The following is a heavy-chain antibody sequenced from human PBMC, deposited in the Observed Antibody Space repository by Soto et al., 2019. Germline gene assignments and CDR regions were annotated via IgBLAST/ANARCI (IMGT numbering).Heavy chain of an antibody. CDR3: AKTHYDILDY. J-gene: IGHJ4*02. D-gene: IGHD3-9*01. Sequence: VQLLESGGGLVQPGGSLRLSCAASGFTFSSYAMSWVRQAPGKGLEWVSAINAGPGDTFYADSVKGRFTISRDDSKDTLYLQMNSLRAEDTAIYYCAKTHYDILDYWGQGTLVTVSS. CDR2: INAGPGDT. V-gene: IGHV3-23*01. CDR1: GFTFSSYA.